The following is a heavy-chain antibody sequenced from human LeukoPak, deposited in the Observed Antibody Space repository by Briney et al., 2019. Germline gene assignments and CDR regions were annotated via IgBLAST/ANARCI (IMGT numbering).Heavy chain of an antibody. J-gene: IGHJ6*03. Sequence: SETLSLTCTVSGGSISSHYWSWIRQPPGKGLEWIGYIYYSGSTNYNPSPKSRVTISVDTSTNQFSLKLSSVTAADTAVYYCASAYCGGDCYSGTLVDYYYMDVWGKGTTVTVSS. CDR1: GGSISSHY. CDR3: ASAYCGGDCYSGTLVDYYYMDV. V-gene: IGHV4-59*11. CDR2: IYYSGST. D-gene: IGHD2-21*02.